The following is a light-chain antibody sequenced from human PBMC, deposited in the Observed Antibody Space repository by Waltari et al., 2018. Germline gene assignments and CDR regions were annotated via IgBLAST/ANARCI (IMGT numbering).Light chain of an antibody. CDR2: DVR. CDR3: CSYAGSRWV. CDR1: SSDVGGSQI. V-gene: IGLV2-11*01. J-gene: IGLJ3*02. Sequence: QSALTPPRPVSGSPGPSVPIPCTGTSSDVGGSQIVSWYQQHPGKAPKLMVFDVRKRPSGVPDRFSGSKSGSTASLTISGLQAEDEAYYYCCSYAGSRWVFGGGTKLTVL.